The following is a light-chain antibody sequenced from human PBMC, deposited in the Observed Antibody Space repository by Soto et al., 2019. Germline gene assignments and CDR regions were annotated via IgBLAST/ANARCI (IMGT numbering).Light chain of an antibody. V-gene: IGKV1-5*03. CDR3: QQYNSFPWT. CDR1: QNINSW. J-gene: IGKJ1*01. CDR2: KAS. Sequence: DLQVTQSPSTLSASVGDRVTITCRANQNINSWLAWYQQKPGKAPKLLIYKASNLQSGVPPRFSGSGSGTEFTLTISSLQPDDFTTYYCQQYNSFPWTFGQGTKVEIK.